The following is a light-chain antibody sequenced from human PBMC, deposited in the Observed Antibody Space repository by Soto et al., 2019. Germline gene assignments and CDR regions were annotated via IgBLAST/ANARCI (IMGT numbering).Light chain of an antibody. V-gene: IGLV2-14*01. Sequence: QSALTQPASVSGSPGQSITISCTGTSTDVGGFNYVSWYQQYPGKAPKLMIYEVTNRPSGVSNRFSGSKSGNTASLTISGLQAEDEADYYCSSYTGRYTGVFGGGTKVTVL. J-gene: IGLJ3*02. CDR3: SSYTGRYTGV. CDR2: EVT. CDR1: STDVGGFNY.